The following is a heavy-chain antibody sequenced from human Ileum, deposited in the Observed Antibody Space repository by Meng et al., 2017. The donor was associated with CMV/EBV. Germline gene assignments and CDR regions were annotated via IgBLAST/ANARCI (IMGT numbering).Heavy chain of an antibody. Sequence: GESLKISCAASGFTFSSYWMSWVRQAPGKGLEWVANIKQDGSEKYYVDSVKGRFTISRDNAKNSLYLQMNSLRAEDTAVYYCARDMSYGTYGMDVWGQGTTVTVSS. CDR2: IKQDGSEK. D-gene: IGHD1-26*01. CDR1: GFTFSSYW. V-gene: IGHV3-7*01. J-gene: IGHJ6*02. CDR3: ARDMSYGTYGMDV.